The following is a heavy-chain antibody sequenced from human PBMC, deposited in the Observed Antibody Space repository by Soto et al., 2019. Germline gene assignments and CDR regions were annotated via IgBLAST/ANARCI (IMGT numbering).Heavy chain of an antibody. Sequence: GESLKISCAASGFTFSSYWMSWVRQAPGKGLEWVANIKQDGSEKYYVDSVKGRFTISRDNAKNSLYLQMNSLRAEDTAVYYCARNYLLWYSGSYYAFDIWGQGTMVTVSS. V-gene: IGHV3-7*01. J-gene: IGHJ3*02. D-gene: IGHD1-26*01. CDR3: ARNYLLWYSGSYYAFDI. CDR2: IKQDGSEK. CDR1: GFTFSSYW.